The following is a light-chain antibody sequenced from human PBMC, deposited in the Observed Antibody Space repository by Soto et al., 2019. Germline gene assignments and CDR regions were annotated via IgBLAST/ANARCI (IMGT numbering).Light chain of an antibody. CDR3: LSYTSSYTVV. CDR2: EVS. CDR1: SSDVGTQNY. V-gene: IGLV2-14*01. J-gene: IGLJ2*01. Sequence: QSALTQPASVSGSPGQSITIYCTGSSSDVGTQNYVSWYQQHPDKAPKLMIYEVSDRPSGVSNRFSGSKSGNTASLTISGVQAEDEGDYYCLSYTSSYTVVFGGGTKVTVL.